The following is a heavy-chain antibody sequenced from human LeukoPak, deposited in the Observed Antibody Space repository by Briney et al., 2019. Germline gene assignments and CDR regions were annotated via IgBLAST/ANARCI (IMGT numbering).Heavy chain of an antibody. CDR1: GYTLTELS. D-gene: IGHD2-15*01. CDR3: ATTRRGWWPNFDY. J-gene: IGHJ4*02. Sequence: GASVKVSCKVSGYTLTELSMHWVRQAPGKGLEWMGGFDPEDGETIYAQKFQGRVTMTKDTSTDTAYMELSSLRSEDTAVYYCATTRRGWWPNFDYWGQGTLVTVSS. CDR2: FDPEDGET. V-gene: IGHV1-24*01.